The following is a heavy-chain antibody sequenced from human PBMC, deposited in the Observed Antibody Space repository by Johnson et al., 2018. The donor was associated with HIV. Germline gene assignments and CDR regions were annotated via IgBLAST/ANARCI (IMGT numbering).Heavy chain of an antibody. CDR2: IRYDGGSK. Sequence: QVQLVESGGGVVQPGGSLRLSCAASGFTFSSYGMHWVRQAPGKGLEWVAIIRYDGGSKYSADSVKGRFTISRDNSKNTLSLQMNSLRAEDTAVYYWAREMTHDDAFDIWGQGTMVTVSS. CDR1: GFTFSSYG. D-gene: IGHD2-21*02. J-gene: IGHJ3*02. CDR3: AREMTHDDAFDI. V-gene: IGHV3-30*02.